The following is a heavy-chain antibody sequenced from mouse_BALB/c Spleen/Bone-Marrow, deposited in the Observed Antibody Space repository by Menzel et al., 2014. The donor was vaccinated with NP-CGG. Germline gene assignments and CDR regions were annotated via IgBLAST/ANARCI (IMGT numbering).Heavy chain of an antibody. V-gene: IGHV1-9*01. CDR3: ARASVVPYYFDF. Sequence: QVQLKQSGAELMKPGASVKISCKATGYTFSNYWIDCVKQRPGHGLEWIGEILPGSGTANYNEKFKGKATFTADTSSNTAYMQLSSLTSEDSALYYCARASVVPYYFDFWGQGTTLTVSS. CDR2: ILPGSGTA. J-gene: IGHJ2*01. D-gene: IGHD1-1*01. CDR1: GYTFSNYW.